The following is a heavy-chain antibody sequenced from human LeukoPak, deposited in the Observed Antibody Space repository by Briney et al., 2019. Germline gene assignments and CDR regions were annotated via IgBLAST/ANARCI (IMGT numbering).Heavy chain of an antibody. Sequence: SETLSLTCTLSGGSISSCGYNLSWIRQPPGKGLEWIAYIHHSGDTSYNPSLKGRLSISVGTSNNQFSLRLSSVTAADTAMYYCPGLYYGGGCRDGEHWLAPGGQGTLVTVSS. D-gene: IGHD2-21*02. CDR1: GGSISSCGYN. CDR2: IHHSGDT. V-gene: IGHV4-31*03. CDR3: PGLYYGGGCRDGEHWLAP. J-gene: IGHJ5*02.